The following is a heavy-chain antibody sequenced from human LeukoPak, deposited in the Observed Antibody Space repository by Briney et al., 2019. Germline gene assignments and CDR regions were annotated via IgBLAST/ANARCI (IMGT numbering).Heavy chain of an antibody. D-gene: IGHD6-19*01. J-gene: IGHJ2*01. Sequence: SETLSLTCTVSGGSISSYYWSWIRQPPGKGLEWIGYIYYSGSTSYNPSLKSRVTISVDTSKNQFSLKLSSVTAADTAVYYCARRIAVAGTPGWYFDLWGRGTLVTVSS. CDR1: GGSISSYY. CDR2: IYYSGST. CDR3: ARRIAVAGTPGWYFDL. V-gene: IGHV4-59*12.